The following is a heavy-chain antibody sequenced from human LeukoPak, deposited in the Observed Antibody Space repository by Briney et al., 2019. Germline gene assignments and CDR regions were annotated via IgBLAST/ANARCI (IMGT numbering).Heavy chain of an antibody. CDR3: ARDATYSSGWYIDP. CDR2: INPNSGGT. Sequence: ASLKSSCKASGYTFTASSMYWGRQAPGQGLECICWINPNSGGTNYAQKFQGRVTMTRDTSISTAYMELSRLRSDDTAVYYCARDATYSSGWYIDPWGQGTLVTVSS. D-gene: IGHD6-19*01. V-gene: IGHV1-2*02. CDR1: GYTFTASS. J-gene: IGHJ5*02.